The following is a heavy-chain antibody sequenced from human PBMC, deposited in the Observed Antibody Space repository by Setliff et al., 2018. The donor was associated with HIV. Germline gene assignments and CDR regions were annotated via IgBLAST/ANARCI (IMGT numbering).Heavy chain of an antibody. Sequence: GESLKISCKGSGYTFTNFWIGWVRQVPGKGLELMGIIYPGDSDTRYSPSFQGQVTISAGKSISTAYLQWNSLKASDTAIYYCARASDPSHRMPPTNYYYYMDVWGKGTMVTVSS. V-gene: IGHV5-51*01. J-gene: IGHJ6*03. D-gene: IGHD2-2*01. CDR2: IYPGDSDT. CDR3: ARASDPSHRMPPTNYYYYMDV. CDR1: GYTFTNFW.